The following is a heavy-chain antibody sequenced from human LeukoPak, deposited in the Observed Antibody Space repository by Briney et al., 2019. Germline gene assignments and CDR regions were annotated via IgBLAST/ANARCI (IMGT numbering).Heavy chain of an antibody. CDR3: ARDYPTSGIVTIFDY. Sequence: GGSLRLSCASSGFTFNNYAMTWVRQAPGKGLEWVSSITASGGSSYCADSVKGRFTISRDNSKNTLYLQMSSLRAEDTAVYYCARDYPTSGIVTIFDYWGQGTLVTVSS. V-gene: IGHV3-23*01. CDR2: ITASGGSS. J-gene: IGHJ4*02. D-gene: IGHD1-1*01. CDR1: GFTFNNYA.